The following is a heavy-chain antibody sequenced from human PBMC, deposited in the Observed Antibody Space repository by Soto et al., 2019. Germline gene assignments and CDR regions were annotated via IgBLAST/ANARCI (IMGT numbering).Heavy chain of an antibody. CDR1: GFTFEDYA. J-gene: IGHJ4*02. CDR3: TTDLLSRQQLVGVYFDL. Sequence: EVQLVESGGALLQPGGSLRLSCAASGFTFEDYAMHWVRQAPGKGLEWISGITWNSLSIGYADSVRGRFTTSRDNAEKSLYLQMNSLRVEDTAFYYCTTDLLSRQQLVGVYFDLWGQGSLVTVSS. D-gene: IGHD6-13*01. V-gene: IGHV3-9*01. CDR2: ITWNSLSI.